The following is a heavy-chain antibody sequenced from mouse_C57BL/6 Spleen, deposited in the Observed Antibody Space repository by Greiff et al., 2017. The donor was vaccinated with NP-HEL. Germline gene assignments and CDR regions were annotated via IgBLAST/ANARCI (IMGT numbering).Heavy chain of an antibody. CDR3: ARGGYGRAMDY. D-gene: IGHD1-1*01. J-gene: IGHJ4*01. CDR1: GFTFRDYG. V-gene: IGHV5-17*01. Sequence: EVKLQESGGGLVKPGGSLKLSCAASGFTFRDYGMHWVRQAPEKGLEWVAYISSGSSTIYYADTVKGRLTISRDNAKNTLFLQMTSLRSEDTAMYYCARGGYGRAMDYWGQGTSVTVSS. CDR2: ISSGSSTI.